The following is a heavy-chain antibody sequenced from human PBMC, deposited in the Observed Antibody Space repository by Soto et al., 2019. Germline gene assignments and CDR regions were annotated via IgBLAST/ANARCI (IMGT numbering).Heavy chain of an antibody. V-gene: IGHV3-23*01. J-gene: IGHJ4*02. CDR2: IGGSGGYK. Sequence: VGSLRLSCAASGFFFSSYAMSWVRQAPGKGLEWVSGIGGSGGYKSYADSVKGRFTISRDNSKNTLYLQMESLGAEDTAVYYCAKGAAMVSSTFNYFDYWGQGTLVTVSS. D-gene: IGHD6-13*01. CDR1: GFFFSSYA. CDR3: AKGAAMVSSTFNYFDY.